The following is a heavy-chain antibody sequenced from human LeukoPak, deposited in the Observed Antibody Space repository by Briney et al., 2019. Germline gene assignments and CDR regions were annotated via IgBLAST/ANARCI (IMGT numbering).Heavy chain of an antibody. D-gene: IGHD3-10*01. CDR2: INWNRGST. V-gene: IGHV3-20*04. CDR3: AREVNYYGSGSYYGPYYFDY. Sequence: GGSLRLSCAASGFTFDDYGMSWVRQAPGKGLEWVSGINWNRGSTGYADSVKGRFTISRDNAKNSLYLQMNSLRAEDTALYYCAREVNYYGSGSYYGPYYFDYWGQGTLVTVSS. CDR1: GFTFDDYG. J-gene: IGHJ4*02.